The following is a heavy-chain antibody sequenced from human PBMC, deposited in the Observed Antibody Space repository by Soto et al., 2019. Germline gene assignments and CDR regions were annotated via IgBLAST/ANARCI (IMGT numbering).Heavy chain of an antibody. D-gene: IGHD1-1*01. Sequence: QVQLVESGGGVVQPGRSLRLSCAASGFTFSTYGMHWVRQAPGKGLEWVAVISYDGVNKYYADSVKGRFTISRDNSQNTVYLQMNSLRAEDKAVYYCAKSVYNWNDGFFDYWGQGTLVTVSS. CDR2: ISYDGVNK. CDR3: AKSVYNWNDGFFDY. V-gene: IGHV3-30*18. J-gene: IGHJ4*02. CDR1: GFTFSTYG.